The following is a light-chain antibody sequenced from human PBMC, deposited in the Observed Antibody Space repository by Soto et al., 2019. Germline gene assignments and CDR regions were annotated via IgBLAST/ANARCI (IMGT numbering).Light chain of an antibody. CDR2: EVY. CDR1: RDDVGGYNY. Sequence: QSVLTQPPSASRSPGQSVTISCTGTRDDVGGYNYVSWFQHHPGKAPKLMIYEVYKRPSGVPARFSGSKSGNTASLTVSGLQAGDEAIYNCSSYVTTNVVVFGGGTKLTVL. CDR3: SSYVTTNVVV. V-gene: IGLV2-8*02. J-gene: IGLJ2*01.